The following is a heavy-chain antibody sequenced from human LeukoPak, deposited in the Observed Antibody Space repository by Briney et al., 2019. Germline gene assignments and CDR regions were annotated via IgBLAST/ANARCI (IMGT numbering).Heavy chain of an antibody. D-gene: IGHD6-6*01. J-gene: IGHJ5*02. Sequence: SETLTLTCTASGFSISSHYRSWIRQPPGKGLEWIGYIYYSGSTNYNPSLKSRVTISVDTSKNQFSLKLSSVTAADTAVYYCARDLGRIAARPGWFDPWGQGTLVTVSS. CDR1: GFSISSHY. CDR3: ARDLGRIAARPGWFDP. V-gene: IGHV4-59*11. CDR2: IYYSGST.